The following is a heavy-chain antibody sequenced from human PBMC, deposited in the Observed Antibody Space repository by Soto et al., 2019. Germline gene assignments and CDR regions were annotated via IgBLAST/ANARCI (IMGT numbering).Heavy chain of an antibody. Sequence: SVKVSCKASGGTFSSYAISWVRQAPGQGLEWMGGIIPIFGTANYAQKFQGRVTITADESTSTAYMELSSLRSEDTAVYYCARDPRGLRDYYGMDVWGQGPTVTVFS. D-gene: IGHD3-10*01. V-gene: IGHV1-69*13. CDR1: GGTFSSYA. J-gene: IGHJ6*02. CDR3: ARDPRGLRDYYGMDV. CDR2: IIPIFGTA.